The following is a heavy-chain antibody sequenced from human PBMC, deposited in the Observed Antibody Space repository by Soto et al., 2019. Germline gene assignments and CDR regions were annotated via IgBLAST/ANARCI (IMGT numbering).Heavy chain of an antibody. Sequence: SETLSLTXTVSGTSISSYYWSWIRQPPGKGLEWIANIHYSGTTNYNPSLASRVTLSVDTSKNQFSLKMTSVTAADRAMYFCARYNSYAIDYWGRGTLVTVSS. D-gene: IGHD2-8*01. CDR3: ARYNSYAIDY. J-gene: IGHJ4*02. CDR2: IHYSGTT. CDR1: GTSISSYY. V-gene: IGHV4-59*01.